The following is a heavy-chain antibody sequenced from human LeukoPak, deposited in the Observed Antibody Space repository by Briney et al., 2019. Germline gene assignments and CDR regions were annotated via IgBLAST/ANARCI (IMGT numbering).Heavy chain of an antibody. CDR2: IYYSGST. CDR1: GDSISTSNSY. Sequence: PSETLSLTCTVSGDSISTSNSYWSWIRQPPGKGLEWIGYIYYSGSTNYNPPLKSRVTISVDTSKNQFSLKLSSVTAADTAVYYCARDHAHIPRSFQHWGQGTLVTVSS. CDR3: ARDHAHIPRSFQH. V-gene: IGHV4-61*01. D-gene: IGHD2-21*01. J-gene: IGHJ1*01.